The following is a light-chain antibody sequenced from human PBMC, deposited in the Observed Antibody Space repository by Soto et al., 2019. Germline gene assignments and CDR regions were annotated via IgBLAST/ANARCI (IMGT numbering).Light chain of an antibody. CDR3: CSYTTISTLV. V-gene: IGLV2-14*01. J-gene: IGLJ1*01. Sequence: QSALTQPASGFGFPGQSIIMSCTGTSSDVGGYNYVSWYQQHPGKAPKLMIYDVNNRPSGVSNRFSGSKSGNTASLTISGLQAEDEADYYCCSYTTISTLVFGTGTKVTVL. CDR2: DVN. CDR1: SSDVGGYNY.